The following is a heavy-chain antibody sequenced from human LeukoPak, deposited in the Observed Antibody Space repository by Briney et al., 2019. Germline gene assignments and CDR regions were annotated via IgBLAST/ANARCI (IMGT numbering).Heavy chain of an antibody. V-gene: IGHV1-46*01. J-gene: IGHJ3*02. Sequence: ASVKVSCKASGYTFTSYYIHWLRQAPGQGLEWMGIIIPSGGSTSYAQKFQGRVAMTRDTSTTVYMELSSLRSDDTAVYYCARPYDRGAFDIWGQGTMVTVSS. D-gene: IGHD3-22*01. CDR1: GYTFTSYY. CDR3: ARPYDRGAFDI. CDR2: IIPSGGST.